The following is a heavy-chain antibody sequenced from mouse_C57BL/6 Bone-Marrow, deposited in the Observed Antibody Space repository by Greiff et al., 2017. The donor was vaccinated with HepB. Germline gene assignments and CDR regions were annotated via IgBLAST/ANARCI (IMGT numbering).Heavy chain of an antibody. CDR1: GFNIKDDY. Sequence: EVQLQQSGAELVRPGASVKLSCTASGFNIKDDYMHWVKQRPEQGLEWIGWIDPENGDTEYASKFQGKATITADTSSNTSYLQLSSLTSEDTAVYYCTTDAMDYWGQGTSVTVSS. CDR3: TTDAMDY. V-gene: IGHV14-4*01. CDR2: IDPENGDT. J-gene: IGHJ4*01.